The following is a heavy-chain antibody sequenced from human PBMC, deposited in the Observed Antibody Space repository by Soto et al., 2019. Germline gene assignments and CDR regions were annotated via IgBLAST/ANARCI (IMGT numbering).Heavy chain of an antibody. V-gene: IGHV3-23*01. CDR2: ISGSGGST. CDR3: AKDLSYYYDSSGYYPL. Sequence: EVQLLESGGGLVQPGGSLRLSCAASGFTFSSYAMSWVRQAPGKGLEWVSAISGSGGSTYYADSVKGRFTISRDNSQNTLYLQMNSLRAEDTAVYYCAKDLSYYYDSSGYYPLWGQGTLVTVSS. D-gene: IGHD3-22*01. CDR1: GFTFSSYA. J-gene: IGHJ4*02.